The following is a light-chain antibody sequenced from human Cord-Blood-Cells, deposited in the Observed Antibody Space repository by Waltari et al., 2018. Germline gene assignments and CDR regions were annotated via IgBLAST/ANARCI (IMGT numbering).Light chain of an antibody. J-gene: IGLJ3*02. CDR1: SSDVGGYNY. CDR2: DVS. V-gene: IGLV2-11*01. Sequence: QSALTQPRSVSGSPGQSVTISCPGTSSDVGGYNYVSWYQQHPGKAPKLMIYDVSKRPSGVPVRFSGSKSGNTASLTISGLQAEDEADYYCCSYAGSHWVFGGGTKLTVL. CDR3: CSYAGSHWV.